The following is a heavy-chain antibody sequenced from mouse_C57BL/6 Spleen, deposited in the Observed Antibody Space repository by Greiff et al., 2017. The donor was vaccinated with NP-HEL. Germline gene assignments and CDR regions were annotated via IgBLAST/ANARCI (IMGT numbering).Heavy chain of an antibody. CDR1: GYTFTDYE. V-gene: IGHV1-15*01. D-gene: IGHD1-1*01. CDR3: TRRTVVATVDFDY. CDR2: IDPETGGT. Sequence: QVHVKQSGAELVRPGASVTLSCKASGYTFTDYEMHWVKQTPVHGLEWIGAIDPETGGTAYNQKFKGKAILTADKSSSTAYMELRSLTSEDSAVYYCTRRTVVATVDFDYWGQGTTLTVSS. J-gene: IGHJ2*01.